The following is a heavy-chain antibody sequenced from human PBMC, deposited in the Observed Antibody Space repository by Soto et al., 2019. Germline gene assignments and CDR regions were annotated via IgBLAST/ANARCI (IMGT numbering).Heavy chain of an antibody. CDR1: GFTFSTYG. CDR2: ISYDGGNK. Sequence: QVQLVESGGGVVQPGRSLRLSCAASGFTFSTYGMHWVRQAPGKGLEWVAVISYDGGNKYYPDSVKGRFTISRDNSKNTLYLKMNSLRAGDTAVYYCAKDYSDYTYSFDYWGQGTLVTVSS. V-gene: IGHV3-30*18. J-gene: IGHJ4*02. CDR3: AKDYSDYTYSFDY. D-gene: IGHD4-4*01.